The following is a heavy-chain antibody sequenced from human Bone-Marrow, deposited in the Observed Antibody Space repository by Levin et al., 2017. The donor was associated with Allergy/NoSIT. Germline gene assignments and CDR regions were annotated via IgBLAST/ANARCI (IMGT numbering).Heavy chain of an antibody. CDR3: ARVGQLADYYYGMDV. V-gene: IGHV4-34*01. CDR2: INHSGST. CDR1: GGSFSGYY. Sequence: SETLSLTCAVYGGSFSGYYWSWIRQPPGKGLEWIGEINHSGSTNYNPSPKSRVTISVDTSKNQFSLKLSSVTAADTAVYYCARVGQLADYYYGMDVWGQGTTVTVSS. J-gene: IGHJ6*02. D-gene: IGHD6-19*01.